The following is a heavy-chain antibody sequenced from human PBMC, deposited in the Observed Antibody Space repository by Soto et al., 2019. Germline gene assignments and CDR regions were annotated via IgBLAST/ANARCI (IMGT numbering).Heavy chain of an antibody. CDR1: GFTFSSYD. CDR3: ARGPYGSVSPIAPYYFDY. J-gene: IGHJ4*02. CDR2: IGTAGDT. Sequence: EVQLVESGGGLVQPGGSLRLSCAASGFTFSSYDMHWVRQATGKELEWVSAIGTAGDTYYPGSVKGRFTISKENAKNSLYLQMNRLRAGHTAVYYCARGPYGSVSPIAPYYFDYWGQGNLVTVSS. V-gene: IGHV3-13*01. D-gene: IGHD3-10*01.